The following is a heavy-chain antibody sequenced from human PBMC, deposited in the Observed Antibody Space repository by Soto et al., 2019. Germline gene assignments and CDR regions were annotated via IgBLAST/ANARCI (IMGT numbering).Heavy chain of an antibody. CDR3: ARSMVRGVIRPDYYYGMDV. D-gene: IGHD3-10*01. Sequence: ASVKVSCKASGGTFSSYAISWVRQAPGQGLEWMGGIIPIFGTANYAQKFQGRVTITADESTSTAYMELSSLRSEDTAVYYCARSMVRGVIRPDYYYGMDVWGQGTTVTVSS. CDR1: GGTFSSYA. J-gene: IGHJ6*02. V-gene: IGHV1-69*13. CDR2: IIPIFGTA.